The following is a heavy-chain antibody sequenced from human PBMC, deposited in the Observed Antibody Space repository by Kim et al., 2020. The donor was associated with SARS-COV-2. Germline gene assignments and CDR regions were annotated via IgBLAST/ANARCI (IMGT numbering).Heavy chain of an antibody. Sequence: GGSLRLSCVASGFIFSAYTMNWVRQAPGKGLEWVSSISTSGSHIYYADSVKGRFTISRDNAKNSLYLQMNSLRADDTAVYYCARAPGSWAVSDYWGQGTLVTVSS. D-gene: IGHD1-26*01. V-gene: IGHV3-21*01. CDR2: ISTSGSHI. J-gene: IGHJ4*02. CDR1: GFIFSAYT. CDR3: ARAPGSWAVSDY.